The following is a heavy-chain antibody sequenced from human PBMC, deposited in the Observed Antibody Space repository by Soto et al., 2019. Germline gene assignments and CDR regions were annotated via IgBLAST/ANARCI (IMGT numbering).Heavy chain of an antibody. Sequence: SETLSLTCTVSGGSISSYYWTWIRQTPGKGLQWIGQINHSGSSIYNPSLKNRVTISTMSNNKFSLELSSVTAADTAVYYCTRGLFSGSSYSGSWYYFDSWGQGTMVTVSS. V-gene: IGHV4-34*01. CDR1: GGSISSYY. CDR2: INHSGSS. CDR3: TRGLFSGSSYSGSWYYFDS. D-gene: IGHD1-26*01. J-gene: IGHJ4*02.